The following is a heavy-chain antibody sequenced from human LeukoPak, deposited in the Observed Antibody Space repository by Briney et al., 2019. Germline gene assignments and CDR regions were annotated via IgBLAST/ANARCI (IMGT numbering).Heavy chain of an antibody. CDR1: GFTFDDYA. J-gene: IGHJ4*02. Sequence: PGRSLRLSCAASGFTFDDYAMHWVRQAPGKGLEWVSGISWNSGSMGYADSVKGRFTISRDNAKNSLYLQMNSLRAEDTALYCCAKSNFWSDGYFDYWGQGTLVIVGS. V-gene: IGHV3-9*01. CDR3: AKSNFWSDGYFDY. D-gene: IGHD3-3*01. CDR2: ISWNSGSM.